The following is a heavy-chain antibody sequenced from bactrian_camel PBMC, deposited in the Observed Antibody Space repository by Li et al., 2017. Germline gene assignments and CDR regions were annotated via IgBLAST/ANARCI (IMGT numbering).Heavy chain of an antibody. Sequence: VQLVESGGGSVQAGGSLTLSCAASGFTYPIGLMAWFRQAPGKEREGVAAIYGAGSPIYANSVKGRFTISQDAAKNTMYLQMTALKPEDTAMYYCAASSSFYCPMAATRRITASSFRIWGQGTQVTVS. D-gene: IGHD1*01. CDR3: AASSSFYCPMAATRRITASSFRI. V-gene: IGHV3S53*01. J-gene: IGHJ4*01. CDR2: IYGAGSP. CDR1: GFTYPIGL.